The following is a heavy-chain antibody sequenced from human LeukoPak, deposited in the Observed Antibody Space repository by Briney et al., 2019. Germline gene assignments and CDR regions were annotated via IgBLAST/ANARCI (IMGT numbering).Heavy chain of an antibody. J-gene: IGHJ5*02. CDR2: FSHSGFP. CDR3: VRDSVVGLTGRGSYSDP. Sequence: SETLSLTCAIYGGSFSGYSWTWIRQPPGKGLEWIGEFSHSGFPVYNPSLGGRVTISIDTSKNQFSLKLNSVTAADTAIYFCVRDSVVGLTGRGSYSDPWGQGILVTVSS. V-gene: IGHV4-34*01. CDR1: GGSFSGYS. D-gene: IGHD2-21*02.